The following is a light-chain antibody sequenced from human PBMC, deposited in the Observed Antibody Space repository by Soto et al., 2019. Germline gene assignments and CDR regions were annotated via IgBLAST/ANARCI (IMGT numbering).Light chain of an antibody. CDR1: QDISNY. V-gene: IGKV1-33*01. Sequence: DIQMTQSPSSLSASVGDRVTITCQASQDISNYLNWYQQKPGKAPKLLIYDASNLETGVPSRFSGSGSGTDFTFTISSLQTEDFATYYCQQYDNLPITFGQGTRLEIK. CDR3: QQYDNLPIT. J-gene: IGKJ5*01. CDR2: DAS.